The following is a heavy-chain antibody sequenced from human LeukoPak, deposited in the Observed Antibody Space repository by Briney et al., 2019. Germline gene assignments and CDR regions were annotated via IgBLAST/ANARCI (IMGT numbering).Heavy chain of an antibody. D-gene: IGHD2-15*01. CDR1: GYTFTSYG. V-gene: IGHV1-18*01. J-gene: IGHJ6*02. CDR2: ISAYNGNT. Sequence: GASVKVSCKASGYTFTSYGISWVRQAPGQGLEWMGWISAYNGNTNYAQKLQGRVTMTTDTSTSTAYMELRSLRSDDTAVYYRAREAPRIVVVVAATQYYGMDVWGQGTTVTVSS. CDR3: AREAPRIVVVVAATQYYGMDV.